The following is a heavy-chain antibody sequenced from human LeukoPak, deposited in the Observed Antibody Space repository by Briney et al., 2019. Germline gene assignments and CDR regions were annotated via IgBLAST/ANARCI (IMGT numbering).Heavy chain of an antibody. CDR2: IYHSGST. CDR3: ARDRLITFGGVIGYFDY. CDR1: GYSISSGFY. V-gene: IGHV4-38-2*02. D-gene: IGHD3-16*02. J-gene: IGHJ4*02. Sequence: SETLSLTCTVSGYSISSGFYWGWIRQPPGKGLEWIGSIYHSGSTHYNSSLKSRVTISVDTSKNQFSLKLSSVTAADTAVYYCARDRLITFGGVIGYFDYWGQGTLVTVSS.